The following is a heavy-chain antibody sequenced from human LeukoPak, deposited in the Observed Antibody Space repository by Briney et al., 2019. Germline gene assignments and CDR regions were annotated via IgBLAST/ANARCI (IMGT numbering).Heavy chain of an antibody. CDR2: ISSSGSTI. CDR3: ARERVTYYYDSGGYYLDY. D-gene: IGHD3-22*01. J-gene: IGHJ4*02. CDR1: GFTFSDYY. V-gene: IGHV3-11*01. Sequence: GGSLRLSCAASGFTFSDYYMSWIRQAPGKGLEWVSYISSSGSTIYYADSVKGRFTISRDNAKNSLYLQMNSLRAEDTVVYYCARERVTYYYDSGGYYLDYWGQGTLVTVSS.